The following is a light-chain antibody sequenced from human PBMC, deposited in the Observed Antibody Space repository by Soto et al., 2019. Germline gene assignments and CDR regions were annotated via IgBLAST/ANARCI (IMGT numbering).Light chain of an antibody. V-gene: IGLV2-14*03. CDR3: TSYSSSDPLVV. CDR1: SSDVGGYYY. Sequence: QSALTQPASVSGSPGQSITISCTGTSSDVGGYYYVSWYQQHPGNAPKLMIYDVSYRPSGVSDRFSGSKSGNMASLTISGLQAEDEADYYCTSYSSSDPLVVFGGGTKVTVL. CDR2: DVS. J-gene: IGLJ2*01.